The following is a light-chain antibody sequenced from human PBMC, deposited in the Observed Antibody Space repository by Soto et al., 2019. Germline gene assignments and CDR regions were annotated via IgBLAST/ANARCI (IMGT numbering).Light chain of an antibody. CDR2: AAS. CDR1: QSVASN. CDR3: QQYYHWPRT. J-gene: IGKJ1*01. Sequence: EIVLSQSPATLSVSPGERATLSCRASQSVASNLAWYQQKPSQTPRLLIYAASTRATGIPARFSGSGSGTDFNLTITSLQSEDFAVYYCQQYYHWPRTFGQGTKVDIK. V-gene: IGKV3-15*01.